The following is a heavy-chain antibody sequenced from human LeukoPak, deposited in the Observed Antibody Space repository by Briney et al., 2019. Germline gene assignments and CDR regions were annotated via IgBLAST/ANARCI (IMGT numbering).Heavy chain of an antibody. CDR3: ARQHRLGRLAAMFSSYWFDP. CDR1: GFTFSSYS. Sequence: AGSLTLSCAASGFTFSSYSMNWLRQAPGKGLEWVSSISSSSSYIYYADSVKGRFTISRNNAKNSLYLQMNSPRAEDTAVYYCARQHRLGRLAAMFSSYWFDPWGQGTLVTVSS. J-gene: IGHJ5*02. D-gene: IGHD2-2*01. CDR2: ISSSSSYI. V-gene: IGHV3-21*01.